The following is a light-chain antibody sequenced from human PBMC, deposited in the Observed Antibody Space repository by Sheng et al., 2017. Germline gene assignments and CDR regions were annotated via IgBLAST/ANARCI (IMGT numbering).Light chain of an antibody. J-gene: IGKJ3*01. CDR1: QTVSSSY. Sequence: EIVLTQSPGTLSLSPGDRATLSCRASQTVSSSYFAWYQQKPGQAPRLLIYAASNRAAGIPDRFSGSGSGTDFTLTVSRLEPEDFAVYYCQQYGTSPVTFGPGTKVDIK. CDR3: QQYGTSPVT. CDR2: AAS. V-gene: IGKV3-20*01.